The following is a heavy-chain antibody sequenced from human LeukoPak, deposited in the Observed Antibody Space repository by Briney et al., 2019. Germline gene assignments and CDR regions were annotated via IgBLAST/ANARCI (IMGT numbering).Heavy chain of an antibody. Sequence: SVTLSLTCAVYGGSFSGYYWSWIRQPPGKGLEWIGEINHSGSTNYNPSLKSRVTISVDTSKNQFSLKLSSVTAADTAVYYCARLTATRYYYGSGSHYYYGMDVWGQGTTVTVSS. J-gene: IGHJ6*02. CDR3: ARLTATRYYYGSGSHYYYGMDV. D-gene: IGHD3-10*01. CDR2: INHSGST. V-gene: IGHV4-34*01. CDR1: GGSFSGYY.